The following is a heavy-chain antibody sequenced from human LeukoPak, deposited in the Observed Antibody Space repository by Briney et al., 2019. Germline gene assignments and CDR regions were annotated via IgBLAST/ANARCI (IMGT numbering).Heavy chain of an antibody. V-gene: IGHV4-39*02. J-gene: IGHJ4*02. CDR1: GGSISSSSSY. CDR2: IYYSGST. CDR3: ARDCSSTSCYGEYYFDY. Sequence: SETLSLTCTVSGGSISSSSSYWGWLRQPPGKGREWVGSIYYSGSTYYNPSLKSRVTISVHTSKNQFSLKLLSVTAADTAVYSRARDCSSTSCYGEYYFDYWGQGTLVTVSS. D-gene: IGHD2-2*01.